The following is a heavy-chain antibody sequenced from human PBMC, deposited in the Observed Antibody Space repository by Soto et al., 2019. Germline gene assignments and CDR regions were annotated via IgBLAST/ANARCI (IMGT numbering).Heavy chain of an antibody. V-gene: IGHV1-3*05. Sequence: QVQNVQSGAEEKKPGASVKVSCKASGYIFTSYAMHWVRQAPGQRLEWMGWINAGNGNTKDSQKFQGRVTITRDTYASTAYMELSSMRSEDTAVYYCAGGTPVWFDPWGQGTLVTVSS. CDR3: AGGTPVWFDP. J-gene: IGHJ5*02. CDR1: GYIFTSYA. CDR2: INAGNGNT. D-gene: IGHD3-16*01.